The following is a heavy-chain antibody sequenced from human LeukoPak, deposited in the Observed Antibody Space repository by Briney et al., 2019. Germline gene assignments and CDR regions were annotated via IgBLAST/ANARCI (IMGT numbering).Heavy chain of an antibody. V-gene: IGHV4-59*11. CDR3: ARVSDVGYYDSSGYYRLSYAFDI. D-gene: IGHD3-22*01. Sequence: SETLSLTCTVSGGSISSHYWSWIRQPPGKGLEWIGYIYYSGGTNYNPSLKSRVTIAVDTSKNQFSLKLSSVTAADTAVYYCARVSDVGYYDSSGYYRLSYAFDIRGQGTMVTVSS. J-gene: IGHJ3*02. CDR2: IYYSGGT. CDR1: GGSISSHY.